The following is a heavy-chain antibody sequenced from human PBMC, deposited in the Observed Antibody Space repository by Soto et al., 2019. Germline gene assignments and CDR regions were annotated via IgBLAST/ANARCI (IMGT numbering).Heavy chain of an antibody. D-gene: IGHD2-15*01. CDR3: ARDKGYCSDTSCPDFAY. J-gene: IGHJ4*02. CDR2: VIPNLGVT. V-gene: IGHV1-69*08. CDR1: GGTLSSYT. Sequence: QVQLVQSGAEVKKPGSSVKVSCKASGGTLSSYTFSWVRQAPGQGLEWMGRVIPNLGVTNYAQKFQGRFTIVVDTSTSTAYMEMNSLIYDVTAVYYCARDKGYCSDTSCPDFAYWGQGTMVNVSA.